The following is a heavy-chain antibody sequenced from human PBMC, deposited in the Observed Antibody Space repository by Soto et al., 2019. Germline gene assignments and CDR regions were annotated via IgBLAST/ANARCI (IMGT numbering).Heavy chain of an antibody. CDR2: ISGSGGST. J-gene: IGHJ4*02. V-gene: IGHV3-23*01. CDR1: GFTFSSYA. CDR3: AKDLVTGALAARQYYFDY. Sequence: EMQLLESGGGLVQPGGSLSLSCAASGFTFSSYAMSWVRQAPGKGLEWVSAISGSGGSTYYADSVKGRFTISRDNSKNTLYLQMNSLRAEDTAVYYCAKDLVTGALAARQYYFDYWGQGTLVTVSS. D-gene: IGHD6-6*01.